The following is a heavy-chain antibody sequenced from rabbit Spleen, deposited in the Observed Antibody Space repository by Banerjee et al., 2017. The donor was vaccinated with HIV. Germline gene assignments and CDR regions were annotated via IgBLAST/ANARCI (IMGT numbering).Heavy chain of an antibody. CDR3: AREDVGGSISL. CDR1: GFTISNYW. CDR2: IYPITETT. J-gene: IGHJ4*01. D-gene: IGHD1-1*01. V-gene: IGHV1S7*01. Sequence: QLMESGGGLVQPGGSLTLSCKAYGFTISNYWMNWVRQAPGKGLEWIGIIYPITETTYYANWVNGRFTISSDNAQNTVDLQMNSLTAADTATYFCAREDVGGSISLWGPGTLVTVS.